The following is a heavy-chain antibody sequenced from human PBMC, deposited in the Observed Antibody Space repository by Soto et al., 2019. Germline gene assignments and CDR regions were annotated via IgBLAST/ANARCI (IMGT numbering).Heavy chain of an antibody. CDR3: ARDRFSNYYYYGMDV. Sequence: SETLSLTCTVSGGSISSGGYYWSWIRQHPGKGLEWIGYIYYSGSTYYNPSLKSRVTISVDTSKNQFSLKLSSVTAADTAVYYCARDRFSNYYYYGMDVWGQGTTVTVSS. CDR2: IYYSGST. V-gene: IGHV4-31*03. CDR1: GGSISSGGYY. J-gene: IGHJ6*02. D-gene: IGHD3-3*01.